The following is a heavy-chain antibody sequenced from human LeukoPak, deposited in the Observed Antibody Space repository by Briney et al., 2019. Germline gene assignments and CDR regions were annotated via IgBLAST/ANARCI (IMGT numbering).Heavy chain of an antibody. Sequence: SETLSLTCTVYGGSISSSSYYWGWVRQPPGKGLEWIASLYYSGSAYYNPSLKSRVIISADTSKNQFSLELSSLTAADTAVYYCAARYCGGGRCYAVDYWGQGTLVTVSS. CDR1: GGSISSSSYY. CDR2: LYYSGSA. V-gene: IGHV4-39*01. J-gene: IGHJ4*02. D-gene: IGHD2-15*01. CDR3: AARYCGGGRCYAVDY.